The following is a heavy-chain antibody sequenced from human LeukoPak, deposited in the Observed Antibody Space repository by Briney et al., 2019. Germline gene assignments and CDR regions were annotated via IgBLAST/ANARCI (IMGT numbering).Heavy chain of an antibody. D-gene: IGHD4-11*01. J-gene: IGHJ5*02. CDR3: ARGTYSNYEGWFDP. CDR1: GGTFSSYA. Sequence: SVKVSCKASGGTFSSYAISWVRQAPGQGLEWMGGIIPIFGTANYAQKFQGRVTITADESTSTAYMELSSLRSEGTAVYYCARGTYSNYEGWFDPWGQGTLVTVSS. V-gene: IGHV1-69*13. CDR2: IIPIFGTA.